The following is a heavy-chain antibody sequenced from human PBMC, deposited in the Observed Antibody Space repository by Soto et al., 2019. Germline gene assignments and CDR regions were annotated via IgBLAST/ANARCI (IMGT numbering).Heavy chain of an antibody. D-gene: IGHD1-7*01. V-gene: IGHV3-11*01. CDR3: VRDRRISGTNRGLAY. CDR1: GFIFSDFH. Sequence: PGGSLRLSCAASGFIFSDFHMTWIRQAPGKGLELVAYISSRGDSIYYADSGRGRITISRNNDKDSLFLQMSSLRVEDTAVYSCVRDRRISGTNRGLAYWGRGSRATAPQ. CDR2: ISSRGDSI. J-gene: IGHJ4*02.